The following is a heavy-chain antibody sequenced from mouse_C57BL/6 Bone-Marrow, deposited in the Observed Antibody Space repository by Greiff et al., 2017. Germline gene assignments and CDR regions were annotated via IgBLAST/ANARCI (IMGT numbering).Heavy chain of an antibody. CDR2: IDPSDSSP. CDR3: ATNWEFAY. V-gene: IGHV1-69*01. CDR1: GYTFTSYW. D-gene: IGHD4-1*01. J-gene: IGHJ3*01. Sequence: VQLQQPGAELVMPGASVKLSCKASGYTFTSYWMHWVKQRPGQGLEWIGEIDPSDSSPNYNQKFKGKSTLTVDKSSTTAYMQLSSLTSEDSAVYYCATNWEFAYWGQGTLVTVSA.